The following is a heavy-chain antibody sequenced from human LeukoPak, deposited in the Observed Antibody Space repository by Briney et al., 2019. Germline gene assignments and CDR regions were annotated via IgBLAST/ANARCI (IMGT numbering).Heavy chain of an antibody. J-gene: IGHJ3*02. V-gene: IGHV4-38-2*01. D-gene: IGHD2-15*01. Sequence: SEXLSPTCAVSGYSISSGYYWGWIRQRPGKGVEGIWSIYHTGTTYYPPSLTPPLTISVHTSKNQFSLKLSSVTAADTAVYYCARQAAYDAFDIWGQGTMVTVSS. CDR1: GYSISSGYY. CDR2: IYHTGTT. CDR3: ARQAAYDAFDI.